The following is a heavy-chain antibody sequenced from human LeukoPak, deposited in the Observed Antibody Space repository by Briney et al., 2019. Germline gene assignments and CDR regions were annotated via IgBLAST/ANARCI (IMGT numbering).Heavy chain of an antibody. CDR2: IYHSGST. V-gene: IGHV4-59*08. J-gene: IGHJ3*02. CDR1: AESITSYY. D-gene: IGHD6-6*01. CDR3: ATRFIAARRRGAFDI. Sequence: NPSETLSLTCTVSAESITSYYWSWVQQPPGKGLEWIGYIYHSGSTNYNPSLRSRVTLSLDTSKNQFSLKLSSVTAADTAVYYCATRFIAARRRGAFDIWGQGTMVTVSS.